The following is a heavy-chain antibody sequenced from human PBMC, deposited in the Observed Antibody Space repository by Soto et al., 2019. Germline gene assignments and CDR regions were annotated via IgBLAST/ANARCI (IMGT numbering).Heavy chain of an antibody. J-gene: IGHJ4*02. CDR2: INAGNGNT. V-gene: IGHV1-3*01. Sequence: VKVSCKASGYTFTSYAMHWVRPAPGQRLEWMGWINAGNGNTKYSQKFQGRVTITRDTSASTAYMELSSLRSEDTAVYYCARVGAAAGPYYFDYWGQGTLVTVPQ. D-gene: IGHD6-13*01. CDR1: GYTFTSYA. CDR3: ARVGAAAGPYYFDY.